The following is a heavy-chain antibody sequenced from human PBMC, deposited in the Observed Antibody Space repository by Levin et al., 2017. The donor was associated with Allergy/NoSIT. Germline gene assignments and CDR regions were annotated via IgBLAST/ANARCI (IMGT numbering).Heavy chain of an antibody. CDR2: VFNSAST. CDR3: ARTTRAVTTIIYYYYMDV. D-gene: IGHD4-11*01. CDR1: GGSIRSDSYY. Sequence: SETLSLTCTVSGGSIRSDSYYWGWIRQPPGKGLEWIGGVFNSASTYYNPSLRGRGTISVDTSKNQFSLKLTSVTAADAAVYYCARTTRAVTTIIYYYYMDVWGKGTTVTVSS. J-gene: IGHJ6*03. V-gene: IGHV4-39*01.